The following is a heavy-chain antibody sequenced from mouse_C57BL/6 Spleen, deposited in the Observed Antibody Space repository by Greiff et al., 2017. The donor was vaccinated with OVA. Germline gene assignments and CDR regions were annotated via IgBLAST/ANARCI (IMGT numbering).Heavy chain of an antibody. CDR1: GYTFTSYW. CDR3: ASGNFAY. V-gene: IGHV1-52*01. D-gene: IGHD2-1*01. J-gene: IGHJ3*01. Sequence: QVQLQQSGAELVRPGSSVKLSCKASGYTFTSYWMHWVKQRPIQGLEWIGNIDPSDSETHYNQKFKDKATLTVDKSASTAYMQLSSLTSEDSAVYYCASGNFAYWGQGTLVTVSA. CDR2: IDPSDSET.